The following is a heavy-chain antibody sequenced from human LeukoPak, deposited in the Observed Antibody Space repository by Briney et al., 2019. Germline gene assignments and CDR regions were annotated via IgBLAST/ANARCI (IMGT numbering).Heavy chain of an antibody. V-gene: IGHV4-4*07. J-gene: IGHJ4*02. CDR1: GGSISSYY. CDR3: AGSSLAGSRDY. CDR2: IYTSGST. D-gene: IGHD3-10*01. Sequence: SETLSLTCTVSGGSISSYYWSWIRQPAGKGLEWIGCIYTSGSTNYNPSLKSRVTMSVDTSKNQFSLKLSSVTAADTAVYYCAGSSLAGSRDYWGQGTLVTVSS.